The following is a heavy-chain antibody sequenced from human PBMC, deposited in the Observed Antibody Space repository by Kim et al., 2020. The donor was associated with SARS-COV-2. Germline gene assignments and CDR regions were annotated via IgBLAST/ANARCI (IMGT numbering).Heavy chain of an antibody. V-gene: IGHV3-23*01. CDR1: GFTFSSYA. CDR3: AKTHNPTVTTLVFDY. Sequence: GGSLRLSCAASGFTFSSYAMRWVRQAPGKGLEWVSTISGSGGGTYYADSVKGRFTISRDNSKNTLYLQMNSLRADDTAVYYCAKTHNPTVTTLVFDYWGQRTLVTVSS. D-gene: IGHD4-17*01. J-gene: IGHJ4*02. CDR2: ISGSGGGT.